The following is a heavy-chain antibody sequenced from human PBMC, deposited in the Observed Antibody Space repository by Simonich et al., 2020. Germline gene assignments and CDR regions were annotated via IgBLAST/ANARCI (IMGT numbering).Heavy chain of an antibody. V-gene: IGHV3-7*01. CDR1: GFTFSSYW. Sequence: EVKLVESGGGFVQPGGSLRLSCAASGFTFSSYWMSCVRQATGKGLEWVANKKQDGRDKYYLDSVKGRFTISRDNAKNSLYLQMNSLRAEDTAVYYCACLGTGDAFDIWVQGTMVTVSS. D-gene: IGHD3-9*01. J-gene: IGHJ3*02. CDR2: KKQDGRDK. CDR3: ACLGTGDAFDI.